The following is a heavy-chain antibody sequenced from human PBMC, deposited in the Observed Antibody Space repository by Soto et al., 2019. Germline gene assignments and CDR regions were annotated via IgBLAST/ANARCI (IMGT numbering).Heavy chain of an antibody. CDR3: GAYCYGRVAY. CDR1: GFTFSDHY. J-gene: IGHJ4*02. Sequence: EVQLVESGGGLVQPGGSLRLSCAASGFTFSDHYMDWVRQAPGKGLEWVGRIRNKANSYTTDHAASVKGRFTISREDSRNSVYLKLNPRKTDDTVVYDCGAYCYGRVAYWGQGTLVTVSS. D-gene: IGHD5-18*01. CDR2: IRNKANSYTT. V-gene: IGHV3-72*01.